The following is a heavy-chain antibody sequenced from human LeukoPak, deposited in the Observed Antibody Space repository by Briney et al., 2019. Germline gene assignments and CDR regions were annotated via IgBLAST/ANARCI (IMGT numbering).Heavy chain of an antibody. CDR3: ARGDIVVLPAGIPHNWFDP. V-gene: IGHV1-2*02. J-gene: IGHJ5*02. CDR1: GYSFTGYY. D-gene: IGHD2-2*02. Sequence: ASVKVSCKASGYSFTGYYIHWVRQAPGQGLEWMGWINPNSGGTNYAQKFQGRVTMTRDTSISTAYMELSRLRSDDTAVYYCARGDIVVLPAGIPHNWFDPWGQGTLVTVPS. CDR2: INPNSGGT.